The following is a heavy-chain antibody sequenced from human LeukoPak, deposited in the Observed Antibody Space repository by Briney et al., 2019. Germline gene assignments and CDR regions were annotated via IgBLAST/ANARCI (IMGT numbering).Heavy chain of an antibody. CDR3: ARAFFNVVVTARTPFDY. Sequence: GGSLRLSCAASGFTFSSYAMHWVRQAPGKGLEWVAVISYDGSNKYYADSVKGRFTISRDNSKNTLYLQMNSLRAEDTAVYYCARAFFNVVVTARTPFDYWGQGTLVTVSS. V-gene: IGHV3-30-3*01. CDR1: GFTFSSYA. D-gene: IGHD2-21*02. J-gene: IGHJ4*02. CDR2: ISYDGSNK.